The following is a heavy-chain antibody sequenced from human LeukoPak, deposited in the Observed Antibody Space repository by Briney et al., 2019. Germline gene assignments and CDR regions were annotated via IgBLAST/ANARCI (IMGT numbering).Heavy chain of an antibody. D-gene: IGHD2-15*01. CDR3: AREHCSGGSCYFESDYYYGMDV. J-gene: IGHJ6*02. Sequence: ASVKVSCKASENTFIIYALHWVRQAPGQRLEWMGWINAGNGNTKYSQKFQGRVTITRDTSASTAYMELSSLRSEDTAVYYCAREHCSGGSCYFESDYYYGMDVWGQGTTVTVSS. V-gene: IGHV1-3*01. CDR2: INAGNGNT. CDR1: ENTFIIYA.